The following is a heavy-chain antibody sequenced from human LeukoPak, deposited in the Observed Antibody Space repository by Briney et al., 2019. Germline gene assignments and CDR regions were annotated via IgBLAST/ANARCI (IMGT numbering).Heavy chain of an antibody. J-gene: IGHJ4*02. Sequence: GGSLRLSCAASGFTFSSYAMHWVRQAPGKGLEWVAVISYDGSNKYYADSVKGRFTISRDNSKNTLYLQMNSLRAEDTAVYYCARDSTMITVTFVDYWGQGTLVTVSS. V-gene: IGHV3-30*04. CDR3: ARDSTMITVTFVDY. CDR2: ISYDGSNK. CDR1: GFTFSSYA. D-gene: IGHD4-17*01.